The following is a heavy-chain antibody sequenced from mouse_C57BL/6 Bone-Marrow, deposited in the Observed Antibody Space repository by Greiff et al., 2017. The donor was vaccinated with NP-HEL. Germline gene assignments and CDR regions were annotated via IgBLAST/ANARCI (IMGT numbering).Heavy chain of an antibody. CDR1: GFTFSDYY. Sequence: EVQGVESGGGLVQPGGSLKLSCAASGFTFSDYYMYWVRQTPEKRLEWVAYISNGGGSTYYPDTVKGRFTISRDNAKNTLYLQMSRLKSEDTAMYYCARQWSYWDFDVWGTGTTVTVSS. J-gene: IGHJ1*03. D-gene: IGHD1-1*02. V-gene: IGHV5-12*01. CDR3: ARQWSYWDFDV. CDR2: ISNGGGST.